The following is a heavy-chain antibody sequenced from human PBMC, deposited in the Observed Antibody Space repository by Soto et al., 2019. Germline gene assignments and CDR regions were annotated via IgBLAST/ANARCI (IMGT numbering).Heavy chain of an antibody. CDR3: ARGDDGDFYYYYYYMDV. J-gene: IGHJ6*03. Sequence: SETLSLTCTVSGGSISSYYWSWIRQPPGKGLEWIGYIYYSGSTNYNPSLKSRVTISVGTSKNQFSLKLSSVTAADTAVYYCARGDDGDFYYYYYYMDVWGKGTTVTVSS. CDR2: IYYSGST. CDR1: GGSISSYY. V-gene: IGHV4-59*01. D-gene: IGHD4-17*01.